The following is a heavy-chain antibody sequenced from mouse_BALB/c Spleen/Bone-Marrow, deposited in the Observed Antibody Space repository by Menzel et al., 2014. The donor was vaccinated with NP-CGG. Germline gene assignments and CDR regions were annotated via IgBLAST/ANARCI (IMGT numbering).Heavy chain of an antibody. J-gene: IGHJ3*01. Sequence: EVKLQESGGGLAKLGGSLKLSCAASGFTFSSYYMSWVRQTPEKRLELVAAINTNGGSTYYPDTVKGRFTISRDNAKNTLYLQMSSLKSEDTALYYCASLYDGYSVFVYWGQGTLVTVSA. V-gene: IGHV5-6-2*01. CDR3: ASLYDGYSVFVY. CDR1: GFTFSSYY. CDR2: INTNGGST. D-gene: IGHD2-3*01.